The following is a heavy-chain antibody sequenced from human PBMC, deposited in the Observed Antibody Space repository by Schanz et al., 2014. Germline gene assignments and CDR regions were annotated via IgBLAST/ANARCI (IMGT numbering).Heavy chain of an antibody. CDR1: GGTFSSYT. V-gene: IGHV1-46*03. CDR2: INPSGGST. D-gene: IGHD6-13*01. CDR3: ARDGEAAAGCDY. J-gene: IGHJ4*02. Sequence: QVQLVQSGGEVKKPGASATVSCKASGGTFSSYTINWVRQAPGQGLEWMGIINPSGGSTSYAQKFQGRVTMTRDTSTSTVYMELSSLRSEDTAVYYCARDGEAAAGCDYWGQGTLVTVSS.